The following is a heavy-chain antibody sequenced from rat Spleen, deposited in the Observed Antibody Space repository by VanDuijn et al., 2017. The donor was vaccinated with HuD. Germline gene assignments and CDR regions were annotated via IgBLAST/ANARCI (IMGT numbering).Heavy chain of an antibody. CDR3: ARQWLTGSHWFFDF. D-gene: IGHD1-4*01. CDR1: GFTFSDYY. Sequence: EVQLVESDGGLVQPGRSLKLSCAASGFTFSDYYMAWVRQAPTKGLEWVATISSDGGRNFYRDSVKGRFTISRDNAKSSLYLQRDSLGSGDTATYYGARQWLTGSHWFFDFWGPGTMVTVSS. V-gene: IGHV5-29*01. CDR2: ISSDGGRN. J-gene: IGHJ1*01.